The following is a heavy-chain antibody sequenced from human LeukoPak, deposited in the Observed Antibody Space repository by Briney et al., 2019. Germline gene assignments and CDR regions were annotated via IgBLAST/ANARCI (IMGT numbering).Heavy chain of an antibody. J-gene: IGHJ4*02. CDR2: MYYSGNT. CDR3: ASGSHYGYNSGWLYY. CDR1: GGSISNGDYY. Sequence: PSETLSLTCTVSGGSISNGDYYWGWIRQPPGKGLEWIGSMYYSGNTYYNPSLKSRVTISVDTSKNQFSLKLSSVTAADTAVYYCASGSHYGYNSGWLYYWGQGTLITVSS. V-gene: IGHV4-39*01. D-gene: IGHD6-19*01.